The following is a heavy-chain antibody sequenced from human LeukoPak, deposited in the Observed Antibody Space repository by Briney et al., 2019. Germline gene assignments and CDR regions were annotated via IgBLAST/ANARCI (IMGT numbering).Heavy chain of an antibody. CDR3: AEGGSTTGTRNNWFDP. V-gene: IGHV3-23*01. CDR2: VSGSGAST. CDR1: GFTFGTYA. J-gene: IGHJ5*02. Sequence: PGGSLRLSCAASGFTFGTYAMSWVRQAPGKGLEWVSAVSGSGASTFYADSVKGRFTISRDISENTLYLQMNSLRAEDTALYYCAEGGSTTGTRNNWFDPWGQGTLVTVSS. D-gene: IGHD1-1*01.